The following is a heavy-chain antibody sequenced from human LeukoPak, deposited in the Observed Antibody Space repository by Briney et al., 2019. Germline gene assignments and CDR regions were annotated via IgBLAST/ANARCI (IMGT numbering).Heavy chain of an antibody. CDR3: ARPPADGGRGNYYYYYGMDV. V-gene: IGHV7-4-1*02. D-gene: IGHD2-2*01. CDR2: INTNTGNP. CDR1: GYTFTSYA. Sequence: ASVKVSCKASGYTFTSYAMNWVRQAPGQGLEWMGWINTNTGNPTYAQGFTGRFVFSLDTSVSTAYLQISSLKAEDTAVYYCARPPADGGRGNYYYYYGMDVWGKGTTVTVSS. J-gene: IGHJ6*04.